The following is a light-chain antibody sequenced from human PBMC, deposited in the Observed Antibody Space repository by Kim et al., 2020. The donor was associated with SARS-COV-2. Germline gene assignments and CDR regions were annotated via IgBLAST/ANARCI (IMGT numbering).Light chain of an antibody. CDR1: QSVSSSY. J-gene: IGKJ2*04. CDR3: QQYGSSPGS. CDR2: GAS. Sequence: WAPGERATLSCRASQSVSSSYLAWYQQKPGQAPRLLIYGASSRATGIPYRFSGSGSGTDFTLTISRLEPEDFAVYYCQQYGSSPGSFGQGTKLEI. V-gene: IGKV3-20*01.